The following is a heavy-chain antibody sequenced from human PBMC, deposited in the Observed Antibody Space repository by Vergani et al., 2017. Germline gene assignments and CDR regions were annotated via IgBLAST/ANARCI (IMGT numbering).Heavy chain of an antibody. V-gene: IGHV4-61*02. CDR1: GGSINTGAYY. CDR2: VYTSGMT. D-gene: IGHD3-10*01. J-gene: IGHJ6*02. Sequence: QVQLQESGPRLVRPSQTLSLTCTVSGGSINTGAYYWSWIRQPARKGLEWIGRVYTSGMTNYNPSLKSRVTILVDRSKSQLSLKLTSVTAGDTAVYFCARELSYYYGSGSDDYNPYYYGGMDVWGPGTTVTVSS. CDR3: ARELSYYYGSGSDDYNPYYYGGMDV.